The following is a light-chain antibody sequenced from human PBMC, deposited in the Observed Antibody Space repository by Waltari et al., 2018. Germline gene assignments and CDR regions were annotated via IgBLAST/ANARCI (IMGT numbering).Light chain of an antibody. Sequence: QSALTQPRSVSGSPGQSVTISCTGSSSHVGGFTYVSWYQQHSGKAPKLMICDVSKRPSGVPDRFSGSKSGNTASRTISGLQAEDEADYYCCSYTSSYVVFGGGTKLTVL. CDR1: SSHVGGFTY. J-gene: IGLJ2*01. V-gene: IGLV2-11*01. CDR2: DVS. CDR3: CSYTSSYVV.